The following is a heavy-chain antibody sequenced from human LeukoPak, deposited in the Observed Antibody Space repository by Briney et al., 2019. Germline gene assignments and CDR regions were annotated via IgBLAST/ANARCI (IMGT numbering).Heavy chain of an antibody. J-gene: IGHJ4*02. Sequence: GGSLRLSCEASGLTFSNYGMHWVRQAPGKGLEGVAVISYDGTKEYHADSVKGRLTISRDNSKGTLYLQMNSLRDVDTAVYYCAAFDYGDYGRDYWGQGTLVTVSS. CDR3: AAFDYGDYGRDY. V-gene: IGHV3-30*03. D-gene: IGHD4-17*01. CDR1: GLTFSNYG. CDR2: ISYDGTKE.